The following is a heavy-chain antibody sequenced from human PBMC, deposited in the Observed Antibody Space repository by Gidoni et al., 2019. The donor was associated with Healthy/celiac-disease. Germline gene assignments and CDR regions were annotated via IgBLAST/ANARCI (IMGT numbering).Heavy chain of an antibody. Sequence: QVQLVESGGGVVQPGRSLGLSCAASGFTFSSYGMHWVRQAPGKGLGWVAGISYDGSNKYYADSVKGRFTISRDNSKNTLYLQMNSLRAEDTAVYYCGRGLGGGVYGMDVWGQGTTVTVSS. D-gene: IGHD3-16*01. CDR3: GRGLGGGVYGMDV. CDR2: ISYDGSNK. CDR1: GFTFSSYG. V-gene: IGHV3-30*03. J-gene: IGHJ6*02.